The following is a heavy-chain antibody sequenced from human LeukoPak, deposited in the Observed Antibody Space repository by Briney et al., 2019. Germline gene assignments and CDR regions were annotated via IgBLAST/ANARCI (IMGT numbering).Heavy chain of an antibody. CDR3: ARDNSAGDNAWWFDP. CDR2: ISTYNGDT. V-gene: IGHV1-18*01. Sequence: ASVKVSCKASGYTFTSYGISWVRQAPGQGLEWMGWISTYNGDTSYAQKVQGRVTMTTDTSTNTSYMDLRSLRSDDTAIYYCARDNSAGDNAWWFDPWGQGTLVTVSS. CDR1: GYTFTSYG. D-gene: IGHD1-26*01. J-gene: IGHJ5*02.